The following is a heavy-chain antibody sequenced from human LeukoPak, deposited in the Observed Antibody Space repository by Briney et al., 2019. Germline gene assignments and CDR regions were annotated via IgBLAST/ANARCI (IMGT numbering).Heavy chain of an antibody. V-gene: IGHV3-30*03. CDR1: GFTFSSYG. Sequence: GGSLRLSCAASGFTFSSYGMHWVRQAPGKGLEWVAVISYDGSNKYYADSVKGRFTISRDNSKNTLYLQMNSLRAEDTAVYYCATGADSGSYADYWGQGTLVTVSS. CDR3: ATGADSGSYADY. J-gene: IGHJ4*02. CDR2: ISYDGSNK. D-gene: IGHD1-26*01.